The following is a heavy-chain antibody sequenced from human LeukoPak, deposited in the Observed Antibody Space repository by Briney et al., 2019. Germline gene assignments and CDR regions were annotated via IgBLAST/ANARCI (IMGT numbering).Heavy chain of an antibody. V-gene: IGHV4-59*01. Sequence: PSETLSLTCTVSGGSISSYYWSWIRQPPGKGLEWIGYIYYSVSTNNNPSLRRRVTMSVDKSKNQLSLKLSSVTAADTAVYYCARSMDYYDSSGYVFDIXXXGXMXTVSS. CDR1: GGSISSYY. D-gene: IGHD3-22*01. J-gene: IGHJ3*02. CDR3: ARSMDYYDSSGYVFDI. CDR2: IYYSVST.